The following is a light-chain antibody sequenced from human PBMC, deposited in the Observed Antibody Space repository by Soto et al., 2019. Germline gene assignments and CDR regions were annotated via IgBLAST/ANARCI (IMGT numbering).Light chain of an antibody. CDR1: QSISSY. J-gene: IGKJ5*01. CDR3: QQSYSTPRT. V-gene: IGKV1-39*01. CDR2: AAS. Sequence: DIQMTQSPSSLSASVVDRVNITCRASQSISSYLNWYQQKPGKAPKLLIYAASSLQSGVPSRFSGSGSGTDFTLTISSLQPEDFATYYCQQSYSTPRTFGQGTRLEIK.